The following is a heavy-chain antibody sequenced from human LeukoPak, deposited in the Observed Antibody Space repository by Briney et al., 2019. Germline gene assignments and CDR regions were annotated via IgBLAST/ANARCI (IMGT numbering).Heavy chain of an antibody. J-gene: IGHJ4*02. CDR1: GGSISSGDHY. V-gene: IGHV4-30-4*01. CDR2: IYYSGST. D-gene: IGHD6-6*01. Sequence: SETLSLTCTVSGGSISSGDHYWSWIRQPPGKGLEWIGYIYYSGSTYYNPSLKRRVPISVDPSKHQFPLKLSSVTAADPAVYYCATYSRSSPIVDYWGQGTLVTVSS. CDR3: ATYSRSSPIVDY.